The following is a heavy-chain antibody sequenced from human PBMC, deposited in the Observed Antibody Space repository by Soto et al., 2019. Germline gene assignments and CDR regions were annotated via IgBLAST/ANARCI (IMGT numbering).Heavy chain of an antibody. CDR2: IKPNGDST. J-gene: IGHJ4*02. CDR1: GYTFTSYY. Sequence: ASVKVSCKASGYTFTSYYMHWVRQAPGQGLEWMGVIKPNGDSTTYAQKFQGRLTVTRDTSTSTEYMELSSLTSEDTAVYYCAREGAAAAKMFDCWGQGTLVTVSS. V-gene: IGHV1-46*01. D-gene: IGHD6-13*01. CDR3: AREGAAAAKMFDC.